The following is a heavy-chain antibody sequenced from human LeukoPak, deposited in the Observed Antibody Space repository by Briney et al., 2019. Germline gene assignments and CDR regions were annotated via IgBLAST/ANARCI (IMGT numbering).Heavy chain of an antibody. V-gene: IGHV4-39*07. CDR1: GGSISSSSYY. CDR3: ARGVVAAPQTFDY. D-gene: IGHD2-15*01. Sequence: SETLSLTCTVSGGSISSSSYYWGWIRQPPGKGLESIGTIYYSGSTYYNPSLKSRVTISVDTSKNQFSLKLSSVTAADTAVYYCARGVVAAPQTFDYWGQGTLVTVSS. J-gene: IGHJ4*02. CDR2: IYYSGST.